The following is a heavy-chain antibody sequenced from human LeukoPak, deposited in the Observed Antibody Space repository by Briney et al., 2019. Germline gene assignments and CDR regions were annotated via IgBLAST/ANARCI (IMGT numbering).Heavy chain of an antibody. CDR3: ARLTYNSGRYHFDY. CDR2: IYYSGSS. D-gene: IGHD5-18*01. Sequence: SETLSLTCTVSGGSISSSDYYWSWIRQPPGKGLEWIGNIYYSGSSYYNPPLKSRVTISVATSKNQFSLKLTSVTAADTAVYYCARLTYNSGRYHFDYWGQGTLVTVSS. J-gene: IGHJ4*02. CDR1: GGSISSSDYY. V-gene: IGHV4-39*01.